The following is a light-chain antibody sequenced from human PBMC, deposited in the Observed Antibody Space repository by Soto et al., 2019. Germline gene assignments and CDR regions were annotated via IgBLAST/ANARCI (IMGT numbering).Light chain of an antibody. CDR3: PQSYSLPFT. CDR1: QSISTY. CDR2: LAF. Sequence: DIQMTQSPSSLSASVGDRFTITCRTSQSISTYLNWYQQKPGRAPKVLIYLAFNLQTGVPSRFSGSGSGTDFTLTISSLQPEDFATYYCPQSYSLPFTFGPGTKLDIE. J-gene: IGKJ3*01. V-gene: IGKV1-39*01.